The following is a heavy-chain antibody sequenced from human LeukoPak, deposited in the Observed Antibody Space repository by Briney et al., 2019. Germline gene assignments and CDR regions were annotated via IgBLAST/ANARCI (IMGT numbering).Heavy chain of an antibody. CDR2: INHSGST. J-gene: IGHJ3*02. D-gene: IGHD1-26*01. CDR3: ARGSLEWELLQDAFDI. Sequence: SETLSLTCAVYGGSFSGYYWSWIRQPPGKGLEWIGAINHSGSTNYNPSLKSRVTILVDTSKNQFSLKLSSVTAADTAVYYCARGSLEWELLQDAFDIWGQGTMVTVSS. CDR1: GGSFSGYY. V-gene: IGHV4-34*01.